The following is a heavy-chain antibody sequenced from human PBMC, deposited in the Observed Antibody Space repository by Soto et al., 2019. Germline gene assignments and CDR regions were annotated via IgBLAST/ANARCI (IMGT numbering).Heavy chain of an antibody. CDR1: GGSISSGGYY. V-gene: IGHV4-31*03. CDR3: ARDRTGEDWYFDL. D-gene: IGHD7-27*01. Sequence: QVQLQESGPGLVKPSQTLSLTCTVSGGSISSGGYYWSWIRQHPGKRLEWIGYIYYSGSACYNPSLKSRVTISVDTSKNQFSLKLGSVTAADTAVYYCARDRTGEDWYFDLWGRGTLVTVSS. J-gene: IGHJ2*01. CDR2: IYYSGSA.